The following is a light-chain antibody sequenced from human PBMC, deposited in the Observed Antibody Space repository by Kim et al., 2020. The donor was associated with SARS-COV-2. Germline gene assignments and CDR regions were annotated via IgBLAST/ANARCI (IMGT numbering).Light chain of an antibody. Sequence: TLSLSPGERATLSCRASQSVSSSYLAWYQQKPGQAPRLLIYGASSRATGIPDRFSGSGSGTDFTLTISRLEPEDFAVYYCQQYGSPFGQGTKVDIK. J-gene: IGKJ1*01. V-gene: IGKV3-20*01. CDR3: QQYGSP. CDR2: GAS. CDR1: QSVSSSY.